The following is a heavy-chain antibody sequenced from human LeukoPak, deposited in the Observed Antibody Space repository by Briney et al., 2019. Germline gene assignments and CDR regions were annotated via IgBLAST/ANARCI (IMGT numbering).Heavy chain of an antibody. CDR2: INPNSGGT. V-gene: IGHV1-2*02. CDR1: GYTFTGYY. J-gene: IGHJ6*03. CDR3: ARDPLVGYYYMDV. Sequence: ASVKVSCKASGYTFTGYYMHWVRQAPGQGLEWMGWINPNSGGTNYAQKFQGRVTMTRDTSISTAYMELSRLRSDDTAVYYCARDPLVGYYYMDVWGTGTTVTVSS.